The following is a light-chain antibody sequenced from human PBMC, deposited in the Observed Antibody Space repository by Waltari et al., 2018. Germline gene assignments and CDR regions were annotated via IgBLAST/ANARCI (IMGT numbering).Light chain of an antibody. J-gene: IGLJ3*02. Sequence: QSFLPQPPSASGTPGQRVPISFSDSNSTIGINYVNWYQQLPGTAPKLLSYRNDQRPSGVPDRFSGSKSGTSTSLAISGLRSEDEADYYCAAWDDILSGWGFGGGTKLTVL. CDR3: AAWDDILSGWG. CDR1: NSTIGINY. CDR2: RND. V-gene: IGLV1-47*01.